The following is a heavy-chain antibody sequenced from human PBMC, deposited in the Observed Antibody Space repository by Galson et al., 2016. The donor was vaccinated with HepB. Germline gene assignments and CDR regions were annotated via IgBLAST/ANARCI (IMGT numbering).Heavy chain of an antibody. CDR3: ARDLQGYCVSTSCYYYYGMDV. D-gene: IGHD2-2*01. Sequence: SLRLSCAASGFTFSTYSMNWVRQAPGKGLEWVSSFSGSTSYTYYADSVKGRFTISRDNAKNSLYLQMNSLRAEDTAVYYCARDLQGYCVSTSCYYYYGMDVWGQGTTVTVSS. V-gene: IGHV3-21*01. CDR1: GFTFSTYS. J-gene: IGHJ6*01. CDR2: FSGSTSYT.